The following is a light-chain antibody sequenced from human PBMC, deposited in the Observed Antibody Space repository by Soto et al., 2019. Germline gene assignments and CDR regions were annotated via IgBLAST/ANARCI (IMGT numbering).Light chain of an antibody. CDR1: QGINNN. Sequence: VIWITHSPSLLSASTGDRVTINCRVSQGINNNLAWYQQKPGKAPELLIYAASTLQSGVPSRFSGSGSGTDFTLTISCLQSEDFATYYCQQYYSFPRTFGPGTKVDIK. CDR2: AAS. CDR3: QQYYSFPRT. J-gene: IGKJ1*01. V-gene: IGKV1D-8*01.